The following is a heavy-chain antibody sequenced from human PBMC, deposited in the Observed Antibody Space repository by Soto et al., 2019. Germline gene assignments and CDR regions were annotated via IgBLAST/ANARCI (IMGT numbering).Heavy chain of an antibody. CDR3: TGEIGGTKYLVP. J-gene: IGHJ4*02. D-gene: IGHD1-7*01. Sequence: QLQLVQSGAEVRNPGASVKVSCKASEYTFTTYHAPWVRQAPGQGLAWMGVINPTGTWTLYAQKFHGSVIMTRETSTNTVYMEMYSLTSEDTAVYYCTGEIGGTKYLVPWGQGTLVFVSS. CDR1: EYTFTTYH. CDR2: INPTGTWT. V-gene: IGHV1-46*03.